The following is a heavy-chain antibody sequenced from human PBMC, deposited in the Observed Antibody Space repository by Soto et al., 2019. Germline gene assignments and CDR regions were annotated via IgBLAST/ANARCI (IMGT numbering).Heavy chain of an antibody. J-gene: IGHJ4*02. D-gene: IGHD3-10*01. CDR3: AKDGLWFGESQVFDY. CDR2: ISGSGGST. CDR1: GFTFSSYA. Sequence: SGGSLRLSCAASGFTFSSYAMSWVRQAPGKGLEWVSAISGSGGSTYYADSVKGRFTISRDNSKNTLYLQMNSLRAEDTAVYYCAKDGLWFGESQVFDYWGQGTLVTVSS. V-gene: IGHV3-23*01.